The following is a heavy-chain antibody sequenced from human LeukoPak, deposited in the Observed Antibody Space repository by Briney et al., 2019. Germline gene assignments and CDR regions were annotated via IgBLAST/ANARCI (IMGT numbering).Heavy chain of an antibody. CDR1: GFTFSDYY. V-gene: IGHV3-11*04. J-gene: IGHJ4*02. CDR2: ISSSGSTI. Sequence: GGSLRLSCAASGFTFSDYYMSWICQAPGKGLEWVSYISSSGSTIYYADSVKGRFTISRDNAKNSLYLQMNSLRAEDTAVYYCAREGGYFDWLYHYFDYWGQGTLVTVSS. CDR3: AREGGYFDWLYHYFDY. D-gene: IGHD3-9*01.